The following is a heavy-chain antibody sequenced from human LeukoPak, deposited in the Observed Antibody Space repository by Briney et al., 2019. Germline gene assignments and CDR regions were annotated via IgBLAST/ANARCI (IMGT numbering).Heavy chain of an antibody. D-gene: IGHD3-3*01. CDR1: GYTFTGYY. J-gene: IGHJ5*02. Sequence: ASVKVSCKASGYTFTGYYMHWVRQAPGQGLEWMGWINPNSGGTNYAQKFQGRVTTTRDTSISTAYMELSRLRSDDTAVYYCASVTISEGYNWFDPWGQGTLVTVSS. V-gene: IGHV1-2*02. CDR2: INPNSGGT. CDR3: ASVTISEGYNWFDP.